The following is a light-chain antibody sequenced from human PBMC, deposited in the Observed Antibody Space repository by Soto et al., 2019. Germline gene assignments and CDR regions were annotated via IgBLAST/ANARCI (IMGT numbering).Light chain of an antibody. J-gene: IGLJ3*02. CDR1: SYNTGAGYD. CDR2: GNY. CDR3: QSYDTSLNDWV. Sequence: QSVLTQPPSVSWAPGQRATISCTGSSYNTGAGYDVHWYQQFPGMSPKLLIFGNYERPSGVTDRFSGSKSGASASLAISGLQTEDEADYYCQSYDTSLNDWVFGGGTKLTVL. V-gene: IGLV1-40*01.